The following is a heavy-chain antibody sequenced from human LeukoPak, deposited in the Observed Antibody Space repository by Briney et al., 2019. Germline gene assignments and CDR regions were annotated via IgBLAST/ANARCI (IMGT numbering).Heavy chain of an antibody. Sequence: GGSLRLSCAASGFTFSSYAMSWVRQAPGKGLEWVSAISGSGGSTYYADSAKGRFTISRDNSKNTLYLQMNSLRAEDTAVYYCANYELEPEDAFDIWGQGTMVTVSS. CDR3: ANYELEPEDAFDI. J-gene: IGHJ3*02. CDR2: ISGSGGST. CDR1: GFTFSSYA. V-gene: IGHV3-23*01. D-gene: IGHD1-1*01.